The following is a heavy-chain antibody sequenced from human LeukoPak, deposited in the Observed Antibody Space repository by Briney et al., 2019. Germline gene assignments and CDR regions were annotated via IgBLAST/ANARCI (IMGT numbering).Heavy chain of an antibody. CDR1: GGSISSSNW. CDR3: ARGSRIAVAGPYWYFDL. V-gene: IGHV4-4*02. Sequence: SETLSLTCAVSGGSISSSNWWSWVRQPPGKGLEWIGEIYHSGSTNYNPSLKSRVTISVDKSKNQFSLKLSSVTAADTAVYYCARGSRIAVAGPYWYFDLWGRGTLVTVSS. D-gene: IGHD6-19*01. J-gene: IGHJ2*01. CDR2: IYHSGST.